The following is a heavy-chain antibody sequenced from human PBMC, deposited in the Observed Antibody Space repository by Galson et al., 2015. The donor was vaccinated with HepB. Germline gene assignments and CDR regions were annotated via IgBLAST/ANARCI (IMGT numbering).Heavy chain of an antibody. Sequence: SVKVSCKASGYTFTSYDINWVRQATGQGLEWMGWMNPNSGNTGYAQKFQGRVTMTRNTSISTAYMELSSLRSEDTAVYYCARGRISGSYFYHYYYMDVWGKGTTVTVSS. V-gene: IGHV1-8*01. D-gene: IGHD1-26*01. J-gene: IGHJ6*03. CDR2: MNPNSGNT. CDR3: ARGRISGSYFYHYYYMDV. CDR1: GYTFTSYD.